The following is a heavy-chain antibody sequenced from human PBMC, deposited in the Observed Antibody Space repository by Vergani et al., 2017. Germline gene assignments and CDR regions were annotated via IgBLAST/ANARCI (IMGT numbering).Heavy chain of an antibody. V-gene: IGHV4-61*02. CDR1: GGSVRTSIGYY. J-gene: IGHJ4*02. Sequence: QVQLQESGPGLVKPSQTLSLSCTVSGGSVRTSIGYYWTWIRQPAGKTLEWIGEIFSSGITNYNPSFKNRVTMSVDTSKNQFSLKLNSGTAADTAVYYCSRGSRAEGGSGPDKWGQGTLVTVSS. CDR3: SRGSRAEGGSGPDK. CDR2: IFSSGIT. D-gene: IGHD6-13*01.